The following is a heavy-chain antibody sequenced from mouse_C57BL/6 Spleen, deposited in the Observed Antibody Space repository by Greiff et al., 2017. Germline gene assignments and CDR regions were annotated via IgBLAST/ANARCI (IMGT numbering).Heavy chain of an antibody. CDR2: ISGGGGNT. CDR1: GFTFSSYT. Sequence: EVHLVESGGGLVKPGGSLKLSCAASGFTFSSYTMSWVRQTPEKRLEWVATISGGGGNTYYPDSVKGRFTISRDNAKNTLYLQMSSLRSEDTALYYCASQLGRFDYWGQGTTLTVSS. D-gene: IGHD4-1*01. CDR3: ASQLGRFDY. J-gene: IGHJ2*01. V-gene: IGHV5-9*01.